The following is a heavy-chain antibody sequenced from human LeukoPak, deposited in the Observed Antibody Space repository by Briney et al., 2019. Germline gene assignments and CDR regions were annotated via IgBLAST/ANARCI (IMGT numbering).Heavy chain of an antibody. CDR2: INHSGST. D-gene: IGHD6-19*01. V-gene: IGHV4-34*01. CDR1: GGSFSGYY. J-gene: IGHJ4*02. Sequence: SETLSLTCAVYGGSFSGYYWSWIRQPPGKGLEWIGEINHSGSTNYNPSLKSRVTISVDTSKNQFSLKLSSVTAADTAVYYCARGEYSSGWYRSEYYFDYWGQGTLATVSS. CDR3: ARGEYSSGWYRSEYYFDY.